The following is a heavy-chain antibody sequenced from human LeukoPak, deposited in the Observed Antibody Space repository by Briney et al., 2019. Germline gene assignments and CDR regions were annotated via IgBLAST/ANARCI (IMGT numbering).Heavy chain of an antibody. CDR2: IYHSGST. CDR3: ARVSTVTTARNYYYGMDV. D-gene: IGHD4-11*01. J-gene: IGHJ6*02. Sequence: SGTLSLTCAVSGGSISSSNWWSWVRQPPGKGLEWIGEIYHSGSTNYNPSLKSRVTISVDKSKNQFSLKLSSVTAADTAVYYCARVSTVTTARNYYYGMDVWGQGTTVTVSS. CDR1: GGSISSSNW. V-gene: IGHV4-4*02.